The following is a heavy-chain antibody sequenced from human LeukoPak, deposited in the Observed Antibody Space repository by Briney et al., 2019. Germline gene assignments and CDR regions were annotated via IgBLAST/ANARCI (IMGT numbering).Heavy chain of an antibody. CDR2: ISAYNGNT. CDR3: ARDGDYGGNGL. CDR1: GYTFTSYG. Sequence: GASVKVSCKASGYTFTSYGISWVRQAPGQGLEWMGWISAYNGNTNYAQKFQGRVTMTRDTSISTAYMELSRLRSDDTAVYYCARDGDYGGNGLWGQGTLVTVSS. D-gene: IGHD4-23*01. V-gene: IGHV1-18*01. J-gene: IGHJ4*02.